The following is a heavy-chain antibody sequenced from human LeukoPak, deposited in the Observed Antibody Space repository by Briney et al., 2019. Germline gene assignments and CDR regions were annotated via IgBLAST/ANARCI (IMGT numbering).Heavy chain of an antibody. Sequence: SETLSLTCVVSGYSISSGYYWGWIRQPPGKGLEWIGSIYQSGSTYYNPSLESRVTISVDTSKNQFSLKLSSVTAADTAVYFCARQGRGWERNFDYWGQGTLVTVSS. J-gene: IGHJ4*02. D-gene: IGHD1-26*01. CDR1: GYSISSGYY. CDR2: IYQSGST. CDR3: ARQGRGWERNFDY. V-gene: IGHV4-38-2*01.